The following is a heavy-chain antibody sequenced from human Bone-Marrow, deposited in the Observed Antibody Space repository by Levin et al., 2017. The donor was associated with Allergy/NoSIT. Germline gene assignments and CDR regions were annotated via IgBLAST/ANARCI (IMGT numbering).Heavy chain of an antibody. D-gene: IGHD6-13*01. CDR3: ARDSAPGNASSIAAAGWGHYFDY. CDR2: IYYSGST. V-gene: IGHV4-31*03. Sequence: SCTVSGGSISSGGYYWSWIRQHPGKGLEWIGYIYYSGSTYYNPSLKSRVTISVDTSKNQFSLKLSSVTAADTAVYYCARDSAPGNASSIAAAGWGHYFDYWGQGTLVTVSS. J-gene: IGHJ4*02. CDR1: GGSISSGGYY.